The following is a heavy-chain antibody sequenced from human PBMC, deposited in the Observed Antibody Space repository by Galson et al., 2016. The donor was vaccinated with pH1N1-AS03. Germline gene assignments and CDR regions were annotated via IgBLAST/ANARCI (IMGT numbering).Heavy chain of an antibody. V-gene: IGHV3-13*01. CDR1: GFTFSDFD. Sequence: LRLSCAASGFTFSDFDMHWVRQVSRKGLEWVSGIGSAGDTYYAASVKGRFTISRENAKNSLYLQMSSVTAGDTAVYYCARDPHGVDVWGQGTAVTVSS. CDR2: IGSAGDT. J-gene: IGHJ6*02. CDR3: ARDPHGVDV.